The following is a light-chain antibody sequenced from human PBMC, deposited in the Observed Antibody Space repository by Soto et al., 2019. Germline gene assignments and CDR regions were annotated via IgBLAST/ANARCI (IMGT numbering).Light chain of an antibody. CDR3: HQYNNWPPWT. CDR1: QSVSSN. V-gene: IGKV3-15*01. CDR2: GAS. J-gene: IGKJ1*01. Sequence: IVMTQSPATLSVSPGERATLSCRASQSVSSNLAWYQQKPGQAPRLLIYGASTMATGIPARFSGSGSGTEFTLTISSRQCEDFAVYYCHQYNNWPPWTFGQGTKGEIK.